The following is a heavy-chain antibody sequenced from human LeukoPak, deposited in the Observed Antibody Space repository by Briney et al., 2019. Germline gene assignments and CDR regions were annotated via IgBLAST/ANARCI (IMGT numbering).Heavy chain of an antibody. CDR2: ISWNSGSI. J-gene: IGHJ4*02. CDR3: VQGRGFDY. D-gene: IGHD3-10*01. Sequence: PGGALRLSCAASGFPFDDYAMHWVRQAPGRGLAWVSGISWNSGSIGYADSVKGRFTISRDNAKNSLYLQMNSLRAEDTALYYCVQGRGFDYWGQGTLVTVSS. V-gene: IGHV3-9*01. CDR1: GFPFDDYA.